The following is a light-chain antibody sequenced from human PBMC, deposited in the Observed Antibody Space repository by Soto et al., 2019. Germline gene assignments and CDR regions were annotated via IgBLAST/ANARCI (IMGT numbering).Light chain of an antibody. CDR1: QDITNY. V-gene: IGKV1-33*01. Sequence: DIQLTQSPPSLSASVGDAVTITCQASQDITNYLNWYQQRSGKSPKLLIFDAANLERGVPSRFSGSGSGTHFTFIISSLQPEDVATYYCQQYENRPLTFGGGTKVE. CDR3: QQYENRPLT. J-gene: IGKJ4*01. CDR2: DAA.